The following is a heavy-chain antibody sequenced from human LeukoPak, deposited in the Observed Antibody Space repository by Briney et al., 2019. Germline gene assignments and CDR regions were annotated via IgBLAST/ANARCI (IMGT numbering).Heavy chain of an antibody. CDR3: ARDTAMVTAFDY. Sequence: ASVKVSCKASGYTFTSYGISWVRQAPGQGLEWMGWISAYNGNTNYAQKLQGRVTMTTDTSASTAYMELRSLRSDDTAVYYCARDTAMVTAFDYWGQETLVTVSS. CDR2: ISAYNGNT. D-gene: IGHD5-18*01. V-gene: IGHV1-18*01. J-gene: IGHJ4*02. CDR1: GYTFTSYG.